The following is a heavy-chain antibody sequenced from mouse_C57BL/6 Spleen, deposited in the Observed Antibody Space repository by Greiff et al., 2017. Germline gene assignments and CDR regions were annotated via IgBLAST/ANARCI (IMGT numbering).Heavy chain of an antibody. Sequence: QVQLQQSGPELVKPGASVKISCKASGYSFTSYYIHWVKQRPGQGLAWIGWIYPGSGNTKYNEKFKGKATLTADTSSSTAYMQLSSLTSEDSAVYYCARFIYYGSPYAMDYWGQGTSVTVSS. CDR3: ARFIYYGSPYAMDY. CDR2: IYPGSGNT. CDR1: GYSFTSYY. D-gene: IGHD1-1*01. J-gene: IGHJ4*01. V-gene: IGHV1-66*01.